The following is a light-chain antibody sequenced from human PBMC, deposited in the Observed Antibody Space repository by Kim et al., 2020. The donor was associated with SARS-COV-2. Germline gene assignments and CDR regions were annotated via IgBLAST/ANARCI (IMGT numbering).Light chain of an antibody. CDR1: QGVRGC. J-gene: IGKJ4*02. Sequence: GESATPSWGARQGVRGCLAWYQQIPGQAPRLLIYDASTRATDVPARFSGSGSGTEFTLTISSLESEDFAVYFCQQYYTWSALTFGGGTKVDIK. CDR3: QQYYTWSALT. CDR2: DAS. V-gene: IGKV3D-15*01.